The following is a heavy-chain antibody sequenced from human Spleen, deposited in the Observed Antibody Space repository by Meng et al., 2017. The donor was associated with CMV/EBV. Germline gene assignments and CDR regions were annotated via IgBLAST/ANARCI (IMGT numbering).Heavy chain of an antibody. D-gene: IGHD2-2*02. J-gene: IGHJ6*02. Sequence: GGSLRLSCTASGFTFNNYYMHWVRQAPGKGLEWVAFIRYDGSNKYYADSVKGRFTISRDNSRNTLYLQMNSLRAEDTAMYYCARDAEVAPAALRTFYYYAMDVWGQGSTVTVSS. CDR2: IRYDGSNK. V-gene: IGHV3-30*02. CDR3: ARDAEVAPAALRTFYYYAMDV. CDR1: GFTFNNYY.